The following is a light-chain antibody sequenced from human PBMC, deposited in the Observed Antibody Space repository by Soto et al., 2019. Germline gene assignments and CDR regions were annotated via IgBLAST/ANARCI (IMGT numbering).Light chain of an antibody. CDR2: KAS. CDR1: QSISTY. V-gene: IGKV1-39*01. CDR3: EQRYSTPQVT. J-gene: IGKJ4*01. Sequence: DIQMTQSPSSLSASVGDRVTITCRASQSISTYLSWYQQKPGKAPNLLIYKASNLQGGVPSRFSGSGSGTEFTLTISSLQHADFATYYCEQRYSTPQVTFGGGTKVEIK.